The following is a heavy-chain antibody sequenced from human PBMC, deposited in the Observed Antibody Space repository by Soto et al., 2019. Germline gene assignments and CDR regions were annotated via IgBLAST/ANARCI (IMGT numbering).Heavy chain of an antibody. V-gene: IGHV3-21*01. CDR2: ISSSRSYI. Sequence: GGSLRLSCAASGFTFSSYAMNWVRQAPGKGLEWVSSISSSRSYIYYADSVKGRFIISRDNAKNSLYLQMNSLIAEDTAVYYCARDRYYYGSEKGYWGQGTLVTVSS. CDR3: ARDRYYYGSEKGY. D-gene: IGHD3-10*01. J-gene: IGHJ4*02. CDR1: GFTFSSYA.